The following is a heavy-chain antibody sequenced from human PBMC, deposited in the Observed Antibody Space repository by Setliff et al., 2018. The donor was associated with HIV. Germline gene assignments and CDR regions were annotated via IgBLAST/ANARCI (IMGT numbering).Heavy chain of an antibody. CDR1: GYSISNGYY. J-gene: IGHJ4*02. CDR2: IYHSGST. V-gene: IGHV4-38-2*02. D-gene: IGHD1-26*01. CDR3: ARDRRDDYYLTAYFDS. Sequence: PSETLSLTCALSGYSISNGYYWGWIRQPSGKGLEWIGSIYHSGSTFYNPSLKSRVTMSVDTPKNQFSLNLTSVTATDTAVYYCARDRRDDYYLTAYFDSLGQGTVVTVSS.